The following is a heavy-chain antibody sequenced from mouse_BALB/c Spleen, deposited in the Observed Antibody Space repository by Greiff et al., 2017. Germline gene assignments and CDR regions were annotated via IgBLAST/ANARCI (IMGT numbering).Heavy chain of an antibody. J-gene: IGHJ3*01. D-gene: IGHD2-3*01. V-gene: IGHV5-4*02. Sequence: VMLVESGGGLVKPGGSLKLSCAASGFTFSDYYMYWVRQTPEKRLEWVATISDGGSYTYHPDSVKGRFTISRDNAKNNLYLQMSSLKSEDTAMYYCARDHGYYAWFAYWGQGTLVTVSA. CDR3: ARDHGYYAWFAY. CDR2: ISDGGSYT. CDR1: GFTFSDYY.